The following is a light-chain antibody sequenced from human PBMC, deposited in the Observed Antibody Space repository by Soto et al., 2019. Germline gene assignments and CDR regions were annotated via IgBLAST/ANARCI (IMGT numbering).Light chain of an antibody. CDR2: EVN. CDR3: SSYTSDSAPLI. CDR1: NSDVGGFNY. V-gene: IGLV2-14*01. J-gene: IGLJ2*01. Sequence: QSALTQPASVSGSPGQSITISCTGTNSDVGGFNYVSWYQQRPGKVPKLIIYEVNNRPSGVSNRFSGSKSGNTASLTISGLQADDEADYYCSSYTSDSAPLIFGGGTKVTVL.